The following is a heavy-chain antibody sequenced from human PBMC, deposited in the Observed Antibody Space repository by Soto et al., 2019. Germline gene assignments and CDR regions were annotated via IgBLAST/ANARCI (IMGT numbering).Heavy chain of an antibody. J-gene: IGHJ6*02. CDR1: GFTFSSYS. D-gene: IGHD3-22*01. Sequence: SLRLSCAASGFTFSSYSMNWVRQAPGKGLEWVSSISSSSSYIYYADSVKGRFTISRDNAKNSLYLQMNSLRAEDTAVYYCARDQRGYYYTLYYYYGMDVWGQGTTVTVSS. CDR2: ISSSSSYI. CDR3: ARDQRGYYYTLYYYYGMDV. V-gene: IGHV3-21*01.